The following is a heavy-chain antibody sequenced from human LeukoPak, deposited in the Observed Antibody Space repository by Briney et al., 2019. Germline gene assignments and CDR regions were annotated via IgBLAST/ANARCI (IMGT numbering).Heavy chain of an antibody. CDR3: ATSSNAPGNH. CDR1: GFTFSNYN. J-gene: IGHJ5*02. CDR2: ISSRNTPI. Sequence: PGGSLRLSCAASGFTFSNYNMNWVRQAPGKGLEWVSYISSRNTPIFYADSVKGRFTISRDNAKNSLNLQMNSLRAEDTAVYYCATSSNAPGNHWGQGTLVTVSS. D-gene: IGHD2-2*01. V-gene: IGHV3-48*04.